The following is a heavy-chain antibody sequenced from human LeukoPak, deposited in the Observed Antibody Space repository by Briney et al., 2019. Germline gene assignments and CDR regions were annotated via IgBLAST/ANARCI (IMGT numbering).Heavy chain of an antibody. J-gene: IGHJ4*02. CDR2: MSPNSGDT. CDR3: ARGPPNWGYDY. V-gene: IGHV1-8*01. CDR1: GYTFTSYD. Sequence: ALVKVSCKASGYTFTSYDFNWVRQATGQRPEWMGWMSPNSGDTGYAQKFQDRVTMTRNTSISTAYMELSSLRSDDTAVYYCARGPPNWGYDYWGPGTLVTVSS. D-gene: IGHD7-27*01.